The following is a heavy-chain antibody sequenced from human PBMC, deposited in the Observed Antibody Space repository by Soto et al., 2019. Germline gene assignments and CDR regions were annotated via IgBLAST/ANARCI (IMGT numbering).Heavy chain of an antibody. CDR1: GFTVTRNY. CDR3: ATGGGKRVRGAIVEVFHLEF. J-gene: IGHJ4*02. V-gene: IGHV3-53*02. Sequence: QLVESGGGLIQPGGSLRLSCAASGFTVTRNYMTWVRLAPGKGLECVSTIHTGGKTYYTDSVKGRFTVSRDESKNTLFLQMSTLRVADTGVYYCATGGGKRVRGAIVEVFHLEFWGRGTVVTVSS. CDR2: IHTGGKT. D-gene: IGHD3-10*01.